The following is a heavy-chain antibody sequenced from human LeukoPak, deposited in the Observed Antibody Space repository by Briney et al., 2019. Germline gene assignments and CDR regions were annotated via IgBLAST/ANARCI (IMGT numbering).Heavy chain of an antibody. V-gene: IGHV3-74*01. Sequence: GGSLRLSCAASGFTFISYWMHWVRQAPGKGLVWVSRINSDGSTTSYAASVKGRFTISRDTAKNTLYLQMNSLRAEDTAVYYCARGHHYYDSSAYSYWGQGTLVTVSS. CDR1: GFTFISYW. D-gene: IGHD3-22*01. CDR2: INSDGSTT. J-gene: IGHJ4*02. CDR3: ARGHHYYDSSAYSY.